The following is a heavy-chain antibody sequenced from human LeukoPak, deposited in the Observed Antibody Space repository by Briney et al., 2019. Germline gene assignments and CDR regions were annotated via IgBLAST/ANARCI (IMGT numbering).Heavy chain of an antibody. J-gene: IGHJ4*02. V-gene: IGHV4-39*07. Sequence: PSETLSLTCTVSGGSISSSSYYWGWIRQPPGKGLEWIGSIYYSGSTYYNPSLKSRVTISVDTSKNQFSLKLSSVTAADTAVYYCAREGGTAMARDYWGQGTLVTVSS. CDR3: AREGGTAMARDY. CDR1: GGSISSSSYY. D-gene: IGHD5-18*01. CDR2: IYYSGST.